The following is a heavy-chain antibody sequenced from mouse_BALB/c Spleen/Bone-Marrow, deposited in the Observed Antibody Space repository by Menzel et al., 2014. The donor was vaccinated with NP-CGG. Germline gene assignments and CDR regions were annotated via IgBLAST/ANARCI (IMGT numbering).Heavy chain of an antibody. J-gene: IGHJ3*01. CDR1: GFDFSRYW. CDR2: INPDSSTI. V-gene: IGHV4-1*02. Sequence: EVKVEESGGGLVQPGGSLKLSCAASGFDFSRYWMSWVRQAPGKGLEWIGEINPDSSTINYTPSLKDKFIISRDNAKNTLYLQMSKVRSEDTALYYCARRGVMFAYWGQGTLVTVSA. CDR3: ARRGVMFAY.